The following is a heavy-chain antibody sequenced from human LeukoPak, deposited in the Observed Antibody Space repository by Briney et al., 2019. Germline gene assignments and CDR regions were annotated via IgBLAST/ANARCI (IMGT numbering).Heavy chain of an antibody. J-gene: IGHJ2*01. D-gene: IGHD2-2*01. V-gene: IGHV4-59*01. CDR1: GGSISSYY. Sequence: SETLSLACTVSGGSISSYYWSWIRQPPGKGLEWIGYISYTGSTNYNPSLESRVSLSVDTSKNQFSLELSSVTAADTAVYYCATYRTSFIYWYFDLWGRGTLVTVSS. CDR2: ISYTGST. CDR3: ATYRTSFIYWYFDL.